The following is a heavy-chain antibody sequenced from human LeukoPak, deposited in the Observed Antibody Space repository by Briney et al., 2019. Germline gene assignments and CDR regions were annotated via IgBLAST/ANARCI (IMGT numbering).Heavy chain of an antibody. CDR1: GYTFTNYG. V-gene: IGHV1-18*01. CDR3: ARDLDGSGSYYTDY. J-gene: IGHJ4*02. D-gene: IGHD3-10*01. CDR2: ISAYNGNT. Sequence: ASVKVSCKASGYTFTNYGLSWARQASGQGLEWMGWISAYNGNTKYAQKLQGRFAMSTDTSTSTAYMELRSLTSDDTAVYYCARDLDGSGSYYTDYWGQGTLVTVSS.